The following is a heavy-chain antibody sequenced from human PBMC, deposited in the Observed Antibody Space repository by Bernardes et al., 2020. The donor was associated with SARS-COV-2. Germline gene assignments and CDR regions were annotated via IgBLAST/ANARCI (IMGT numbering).Heavy chain of an antibody. CDR1: GDSVSNYDAA. CDR2: TYYRSKWYN. V-gene: IGHV6-1*01. J-gene: IGHJ6*02. D-gene: IGHD3-22*01. Sequence: SQTLSLTCAISGDSVSNYDAAWHWIRQSPSSGLEWLGRTYYRSKWYNDYAVSVKSRININPDTSKNLFSLQLNSVTPEDTAVYYCARDMIRGEIGDYYYYGLDVWGQGTTVTVSS. CDR3: ARDMIRGEIGDYYYYGLDV.